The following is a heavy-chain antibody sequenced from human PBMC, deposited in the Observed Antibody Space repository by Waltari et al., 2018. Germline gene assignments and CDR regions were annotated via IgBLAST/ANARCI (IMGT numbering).Heavy chain of an antibody. Sequence: QVPLVPSGAQVKKPGSSAQVSCHASGGTFSSDASSRVGQPPGQGLEWMGGIIPIFGTANYAQKFQGRVTITTDESTSTAYMELSSLRSEDTAVYYCGVTSGRSPYYYGMDVWGQGTTVTVSS. CDR3: GVTSGRSPYYYGMDV. CDR1: GGTFSSDA. CDR2: IIPIFGTA. J-gene: IGHJ6*02. D-gene: IGHD5-12*01. V-gene: IGHV1-69*05.